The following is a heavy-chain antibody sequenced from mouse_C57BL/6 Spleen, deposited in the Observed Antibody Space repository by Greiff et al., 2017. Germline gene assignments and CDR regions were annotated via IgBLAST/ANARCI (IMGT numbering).Heavy chain of an antibody. CDR3: ARSDYSNYVFYAMDY. CDR1: GYTFTDYY. V-gene: IGHV1-26*01. CDR2: INPNNGGT. J-gene: IGHJ4*01. D-gene: IGHD2-5*01. Sequence: VQLQQSGPELVKPGASVKISCKASGYTFTDYYMNWVKQSHGKSLEWIGDINPNNGGTSYNQKFKGKATLTVDKSSSTAYMELRSLTSEDSAVYYCARSDYSNYVFYAMDYWGQGTSVTVSS.